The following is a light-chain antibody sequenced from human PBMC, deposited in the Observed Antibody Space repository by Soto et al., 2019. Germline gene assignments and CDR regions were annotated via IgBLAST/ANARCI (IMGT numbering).Light chain of an antibody. J-gene: IGKJ1*01. V-gene: IGKV2-30*02. CDR1: QSLVHSNGNTY. CDR2: SVS. Sequence: DVVMTQSPLSLSVTLGQPASISCRSSQSLVHSNGNTYLHWFQQRPGQPPRRLISSVSNRDSGVPDRFSGSGSGTDFTLKISRVEAEDVGVYYCMQGTHYPPWTFGQGTKVEIK. CDR3: MQGTHYPPWT.